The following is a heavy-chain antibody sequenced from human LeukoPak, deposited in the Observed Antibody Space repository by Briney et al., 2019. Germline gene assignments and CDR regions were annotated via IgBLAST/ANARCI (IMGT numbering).Heavy chain of an antibody. CDR2: INHSGST. D-gene: IGHD7-27*01. Sequence: KPSETLSLTCAVCGGSFSGYYWSWIRQPPGKGLEWIGEINHSGSTNYNPSLKSRVTISVDTSKNQFSLKLSSVTAADTAVYYCARGRTGDYWGQGTLVTVSS. V-gene: IGHV4-34*01. CDR3: ARGRTGDY. J-gene: IGHJ4*02. CDR1: GGSFSGYY.